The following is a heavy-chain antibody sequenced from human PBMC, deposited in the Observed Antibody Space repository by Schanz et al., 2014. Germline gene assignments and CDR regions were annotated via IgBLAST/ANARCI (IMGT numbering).Heavy chain of an antibody. Sequence: EVQLVESGGGLIQPGGSLRLSCAVSGFSVSTNYMSWARQAPGKGLEWVSVIYNGGGGRTYYADSVKGRFTISSDNSKNTVFLQMNSLRAEDTGVYYCAGAAYCRGAGCALYYALDVWGQGTTVTVSS. V-gene: IGHV3-53*01. CDR3: AGAAYCRGAGCALYYALDV. CDR1: GFSVSTNY. D-gene: IGHD2-15*01. J-gene: IGHJ6*02. CDR2: IYNGGGGRT.